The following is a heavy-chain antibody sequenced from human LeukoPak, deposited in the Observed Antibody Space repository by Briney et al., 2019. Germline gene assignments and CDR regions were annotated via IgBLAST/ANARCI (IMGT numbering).Heavy chain of an antibody. Sequence: SETLSLTCAAYGGSFSGYYWTWIRQTPGKGLEWIGEMNPSGSTNYDPSLKSRVTISVDTSKNQFSLKLSSVTAADTAVYYCARGRQDVTMIVVVMTAVSYYLDVWGKGTTVTVS. CDR3: ARGRQDVTMIVVVMTAVSYYLDV. D-gene: IGHD3-22*01. J-gene: IGHJ6*03. CDR1: GGSFSGYY. CDR2: MNPSGST. V-gene: IGHV4-34*01.